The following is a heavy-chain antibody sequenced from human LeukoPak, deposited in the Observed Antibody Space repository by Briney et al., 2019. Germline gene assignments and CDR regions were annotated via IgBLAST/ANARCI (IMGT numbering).Heavy chain of an antibody. CDR2: ISYDGSNK. V-gene: IGHV3-30*18. J-gene: IGHJ4*02. CDR3: AKASAEDDYFDY. CDR1: GFTFSSYG. D-gene: IGHD6-13*01. Sequence: GGSLRLSCAASGFTFSSYGMHWVRQAPGKGLEWVAVISYDGSNKYYADSVKGRFTISRDNSKNTLYLQMNSLRAEDTAVYYCAKASAEDDYFDYWGQGTLVTVSS.